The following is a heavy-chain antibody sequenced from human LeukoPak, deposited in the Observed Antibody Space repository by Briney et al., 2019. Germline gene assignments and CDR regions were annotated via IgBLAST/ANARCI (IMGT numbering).Heavy chain of an antibody. CDR3: ARVEALITLAFDY. D-gene: IGHD1-20*01. J-gene: IGHJ4*02. V-gene: IGHV3-30-3*01. CDR2: ISYDGSNK. CDR1: GFTFSSYA. Sequence: PGRSLRLSCAASGFTFSSYAMHWVRQAPGKGLEWVAVISYDGSNKYYADSVKGRFTISRDNSKNTLYLQMNSLRAEDTAVYYCARVEALITLAFDYWGQGTLVTVSS.